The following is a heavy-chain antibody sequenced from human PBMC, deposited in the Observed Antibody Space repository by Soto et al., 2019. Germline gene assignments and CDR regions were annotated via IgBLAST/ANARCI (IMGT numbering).Heavy chain of an antibody. Sequence: ETLSLTCTVSGGSLSSYYWSWIRQPPGKGLEWIGYIYSSGSTNYNPSLKSRVTISLDTSKNQFSLMLTSVTAADTAVYYCARRHAYCFDPWGQGIRVTVSS. CDR2: IYSSGST. V-gene: IGHV4-59*08. CDR1: GGSLSSYY. CDR3: ARRHAYCFDP. J-gene: IGHJ5*02. D-gene: IGHD2-2*01.